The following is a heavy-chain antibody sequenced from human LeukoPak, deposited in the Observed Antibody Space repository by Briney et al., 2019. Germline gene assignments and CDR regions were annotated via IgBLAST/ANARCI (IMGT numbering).Heavy chain of an antibody. CDR3: ARDLTGGSGSYYWYFDL. Sequence: GGSLRLSCAASGFTFEDYGMSGLREPPGKGLEWVSGINWNGGRTGYADSVKGRFTISRDNSKNSLYLQMNSLRAEDTALYHCARDLTGGSGSYYWYFDLWGRGTLVTVSS. CDR2: INWNGGRT. CDR1: GFTFEDYG. J-gene: IGHJ2*01. V-gene: IGHV3-20*01. D-gene: IGHD3-10*01.